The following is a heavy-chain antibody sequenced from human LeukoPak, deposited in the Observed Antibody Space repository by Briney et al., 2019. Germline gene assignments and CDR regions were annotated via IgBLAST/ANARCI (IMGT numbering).Heavy chain of an antibody. CDR2: IYYSGST. V-gene: IGHV4-59*12. Sequence: SETLSLTCTVSGGSISSYYLSWIRQPPGEGLEWIGYIYYSGSTNYDPSLKTRVTMSVDMSKSQFSLNLSSVTAADTAVYYCAREACSGGSCYPDYWGQGTLVTVSS. D-gene: IGHD2-15*01. J-gene: IGHJ4*02. CDR3: AREACSGGSCYPDY. CDR1: GGSISSYY.